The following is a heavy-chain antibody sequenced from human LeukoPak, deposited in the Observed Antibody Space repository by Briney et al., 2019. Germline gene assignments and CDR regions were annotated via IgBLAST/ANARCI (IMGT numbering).Heavy chain of an antibody. Sequence: ETLSLTCAVYGGSFSGYYWSWIRQPPGKGLEWIGEINHSGSTNYNPSLKSRVTISVDTSKNQFSLKLSSVTAADTAVYYCARALGYCTNGVCYKGGSFDYWGQGTLVTVSS. CDR1: GGSFSGYY. D-gene: IGHD2-8*01. CDR2: INHSGST. CDR3: ARALGYCTNGVCYKGGSFDY. J-gene: IGHJ4*02. V-gene: IGHV4-34*01.